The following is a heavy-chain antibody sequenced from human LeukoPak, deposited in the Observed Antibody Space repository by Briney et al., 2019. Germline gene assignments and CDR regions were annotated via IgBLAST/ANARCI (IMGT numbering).Heavy chain of an antibody. CDR3: ARHRSIAARPPYYYYYYGMDV. D-gene: IGHD6-6*01. Sequence: GESLKISCQGSGYSFTSYWIGWVRQMPGKGLEWMGIIYPGDSDTRYSPSFQGQVTILADKSISTAYLQWSSLKASDTAMYYCARHRSIAARPPYYYYYYGMDVWGQGTTVTVSS. CDR1: GYSFTSYW. J-gene: IGHJ6*02. V-gene: IGHV5-51*01. CDR2: IYPGDSDT.